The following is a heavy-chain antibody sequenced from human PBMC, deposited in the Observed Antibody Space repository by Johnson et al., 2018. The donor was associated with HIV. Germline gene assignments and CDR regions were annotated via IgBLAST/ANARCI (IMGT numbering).Heavy chain of an antibody. V-gene: IGHV3-7*01. CDR2: IKQDGSEK. CDR3: ARGGVDYGGNLIGDAFDI. J-gene: IGHJ3*02. D-gene: IGHD4-23*01. CDR1: GFTFSSYW. Sequence: VQLVESGGGVVQSGRSLRLSCAASGFTFSSYWMSWVRQAPGKGLEWVANIKQDGSEKYYVDSVKGRFTISRDNSKNTLYLQMNSLRAEDTAVYYCARGGVDYGGNLIGDAFDIWGQGTMVTVSS.